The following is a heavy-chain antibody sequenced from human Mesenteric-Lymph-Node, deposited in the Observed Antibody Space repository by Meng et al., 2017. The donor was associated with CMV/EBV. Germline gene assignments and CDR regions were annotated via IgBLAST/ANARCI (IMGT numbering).Heavy chain of an antibody. CDR3: ARDPVDTAMVSSYYYYGMDV. J-gene: IGHJ6*02. V-gene: IGHV1-8*01. CDR1: GYTFTSYD. D-gene: IGHD5-18*01. CDR2: MNPNSGNT. Sequence: ASVKVSCKASGYTFTSYDINWVRQATGQGLEWMGWMNPNSGNTGYAQKFQGRVTMTRNTSISTAYMELSSLRSEDTAVYYCARDPVDTAMVSSYYYYGMDVWGQGTTVTVSS.